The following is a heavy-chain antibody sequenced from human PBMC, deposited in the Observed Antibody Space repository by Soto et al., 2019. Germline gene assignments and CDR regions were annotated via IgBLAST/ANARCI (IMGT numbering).Heavy chain of an antibody. J-gene: IGHJ4*02. V-gene: IGHV3-23*01. CDR3: AKSRYSDSSGDFYDY. CDR1: AFTFNNYA. CDR2: NGGSGRTT. D-gene: IGHD3-22*01. Sequence: GGSLRLSCAASAFTFNNYAMSWVRQAPGKELDWVSGNGGSGRTTYYAESVKGRFTISRDNSNNPLFLQMTSVGAEDKAVYYCAKSRYSDSSGDFYDYWGQGTLVTVSS.